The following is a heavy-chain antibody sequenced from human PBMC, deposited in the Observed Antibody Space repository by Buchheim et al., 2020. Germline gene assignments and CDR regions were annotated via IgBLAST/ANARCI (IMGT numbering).Heavy chain of an antibody. CDR1: GGSITSISYY. D-gene: IGHD6-19*01. V-gene: IGHV4-39*01. CDR3: ARVERITVASYGGACDV. Sequence: QMQLQESGPGLVKPSETLSLTCTVSGGSITSISYYWGWIRQPPGKGLDWIGSIYYTGNTYYNPSLKSRVTISVDTSKNQFSLKLNTVTAADTAVYFCARVERITVASYGGACDVWGLGT. CDR2: IYYTGNT. J-gene: IGHJ3*01.